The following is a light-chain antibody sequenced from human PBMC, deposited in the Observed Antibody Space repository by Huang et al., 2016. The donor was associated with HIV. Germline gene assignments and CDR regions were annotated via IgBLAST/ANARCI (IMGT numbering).Light chain of an antibody. CDR2: WAS. Sequence: DIVMTQSPDSLAMSLGERATINCKSSQGVLNSANNKNYVTWFQQKPGQPPKLLIYWASTRESGVPDRFSGSGSGTDFTLTINSLQAEDVAVYYCQQYFSTPYTFGQGTKLEI. CDR3: QQYFSTPYT. J-gene: IGKJ2*01. V-gene: IGKV4-1*01. CDR1: QGVLNSANNKNY.